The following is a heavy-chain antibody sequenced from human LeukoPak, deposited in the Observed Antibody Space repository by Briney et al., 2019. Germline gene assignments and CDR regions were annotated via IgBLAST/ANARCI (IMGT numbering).Heavy chain of an antibody. J-gene: IGHJ4*02. V-gene: IGHV4-34*01. D-gene: IGHD1-7*01. Sequence: SETLSLTCAVYGGSFSGDYWSWIRQPPGKGLEWIGEINHSGSTNYNPSLKSRVTISVDTSKNQFSLKLSSVTAADTAVYYCASKRTGTLDYWGQGTLVTVSS. CDR1: GGSFSGDY. CDR3: ASKRTGTLDY. CDR2: INHSGST.